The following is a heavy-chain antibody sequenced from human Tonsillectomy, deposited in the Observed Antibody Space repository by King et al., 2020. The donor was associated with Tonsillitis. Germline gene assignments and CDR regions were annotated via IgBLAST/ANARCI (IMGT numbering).Heavy chain of an antibody. CDR1: GYTFTSYG. J-gene: IGHJ3*02. CDR2: ISAYNGNT. D-gene: IGHD1-26*01. CDR3: ARDDRTSVEGSYYDAFDI. Sequence: QLVQSGAEVKKPGASVKVSCKASGYTFTSYGISWVRQAPGQGLEWMGWISAYNGNTNYAQKLQGRVTMTTDTSTSTAYMELRSLRSDDTAVYYCARDDRTSVEGSYYDAFDIWGQGTMVTVSS. V-gene: IGHV1-18*01.